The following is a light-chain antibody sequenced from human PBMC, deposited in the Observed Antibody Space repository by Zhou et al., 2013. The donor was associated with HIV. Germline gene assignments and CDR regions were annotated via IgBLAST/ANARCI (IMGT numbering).Light chain of an antibody. J-gene: IGKJ2*01. Sequence: EIVTTQSPATLSVSPGERATLSCRASQSVSSNLAWYQQKPGQAPRLLIYTASIRATGIPARFSGSGSGTDFTLTISILQSEDFAVYYCQQYNNWPMYTFGQGTKLEIK. CDR1: QSVSSN. V-gene: IGKV3D-15*03. CDR3: QQYNNWPMYT. CDR2: TAS.